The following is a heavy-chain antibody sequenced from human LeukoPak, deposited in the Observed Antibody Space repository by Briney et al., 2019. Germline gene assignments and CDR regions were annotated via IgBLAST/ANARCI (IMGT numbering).Heavy chain of an antibody. Sequence: SQTLSLTCAISGDSVSSNSAAWNWIRQSPSRGLEWLGRTYYRSKWYNDYAVSVKSRITINPDTSKNQFSLQLNSVTPEDTAVYYCARVGSSGWLPRYYFDYWGQGTLVTVSS. V-gene: IGHV6-1*01. CDR1: GDSVSSNSAA. D-gene: IGHD6-19*01. J-gene: IGHJ4*02. CDR3: ARVGSSGWLPRYYFDY. CDR2: TYYRSKWYN.